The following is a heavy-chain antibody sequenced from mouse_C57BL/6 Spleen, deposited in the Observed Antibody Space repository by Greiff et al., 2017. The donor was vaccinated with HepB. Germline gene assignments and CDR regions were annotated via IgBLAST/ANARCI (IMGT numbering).Heavy chain of an antibody. CDR3: ARLGRAMDY. CDR1: GYAFTNYL. V-gene: IGHV1-54*01. Sequence: QVQLKQSGAELVRPGTSVKVSCKASGYAFTNYLIEWVKQRPGQGLEWIGVINPGSGGTNYNEKFKGKATLTADKSSSTAYMQLSSLTSEDSAVYFCARLGRAMDYWGQGTSVTVSS. CDR2: INPGSGGT. D-gene: IGHD4-1*01. J-gene: IGHJ4*01.